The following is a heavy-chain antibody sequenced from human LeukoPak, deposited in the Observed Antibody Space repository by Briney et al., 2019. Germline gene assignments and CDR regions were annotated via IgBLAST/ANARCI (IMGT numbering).Heavy chain of an antibody. Sequence: AGGSLRLSCAASGFTFSSYAMSWVRQAPGKGLEWVSAISGSGGSTYYADSVKGRFTISRDNSKNTLYLHMNSLRAEDTAVYYCAKVLSSGHRSVCNNARYYYMDVWGKGTTVTVSS. CDR3: AKVLSSGHRSVCNNARYYYMDV. CDR1: GFTFSSYA. CDR2: ISGSGGST. J-gene: IGHJ6*03. D-gene: IGHD1/OR15-1a*01. V-gene: IGHV3-23*01.